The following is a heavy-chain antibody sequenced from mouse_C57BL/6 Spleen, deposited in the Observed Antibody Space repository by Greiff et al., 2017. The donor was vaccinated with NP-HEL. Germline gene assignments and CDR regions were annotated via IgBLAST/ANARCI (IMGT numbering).Heavy chain of an antibody. Sequence: VKLMESGPGLVQPSQSLSITCTVSGFSLTSSGVHWVRQSPGKGLEWLGVIWSGGSTDYNAAFISRLSISKDNSKSQVFFKMNSLQADDTAIYYCARNFHLYWYFDVWGTGTTVTVSS. V-gene: IGHV2-2*01. CDR3: ARNFHLYWYFDV. CDR1: GFSLTSSG. CDR2: IWSGGST. J-gene: IGHJ1*03.